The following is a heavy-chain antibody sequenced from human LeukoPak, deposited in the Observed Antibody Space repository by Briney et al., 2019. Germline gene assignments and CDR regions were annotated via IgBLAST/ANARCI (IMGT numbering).Heavy chain of an antibody. CDR3: ARDFHADGNRWFDP. CDR2: MNPNSGNT. Sequence: GASVKVSCKASGYTFTSYDINWVRQATGQGLEWMGWMNPNSGNTGYAQKFQGSVTMTRNTSISTAYMELSSLRSADTAVYYCARDFHADGNRWFDPWGQGALVTVSS. V-gene: IGHV1-8*01. D-gene: IGHD1-14*01. CDR1: GYTFTSYD. J-gene: IGHJ5*02.